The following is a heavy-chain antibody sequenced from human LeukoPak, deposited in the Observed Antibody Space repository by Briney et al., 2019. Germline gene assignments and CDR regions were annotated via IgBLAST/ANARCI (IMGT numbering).Heavy chain of an antibody. J-gene: IGHJ6*02. V-gene: IGHV1-2*02. D-gene: IGHD1-26*01. CDR2: INPDSGST. Sequence: GASVNVSCKASGYTFIGYYMHWVRQAPGQGLEWMGWINPDSGSTNYAQRFQGRVTMTRDTSISTAYKELSRLRSDDTAVYYCARWAHADTYYYYGMDVWGQGTTVTVSS. CDR1: GYTFIGYY. CDR3: ARWAHADTYYYYGMDV.